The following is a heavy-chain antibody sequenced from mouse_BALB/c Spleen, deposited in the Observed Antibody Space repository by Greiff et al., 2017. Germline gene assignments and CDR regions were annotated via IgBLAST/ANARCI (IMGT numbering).Heavy chain of an antibody. CDR1: GFTFSDYY. J-gene: IGHJ3*01. D-gene: IGHD2-12*01. V-gene: IGHV5-4*02. CDR2: ISDGGSYT. CDR3: ARDHDASWFAY. Sequence: EVKLMESGGGLVKPGGSLKLSCAASGFTFSDYYMYWVRQTPEKRLEWVATISDGGSYTYYPDSVKGRFTISRDNAKNNLYLQMSSLKSEDTAMYYCARDHDASWFAYWGQGTLVTVSA.